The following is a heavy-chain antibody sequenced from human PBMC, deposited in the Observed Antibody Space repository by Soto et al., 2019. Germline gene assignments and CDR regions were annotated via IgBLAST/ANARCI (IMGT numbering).Heavy chain of an antibody. CDR3: ARGQLLHYQYGLDV. J-gene: IGHJ6*02. V-gene: IGHV4-59*07. CDR2: IYYGGST. Sequence: QVQLQESGPALVRPSDSLSLMCSVSGVPITTFYWSWIRQAPGKGLEYIGYIYYGGSTHYNPALKSRVTISVDTAKNEFSLKLTFVTAADTAAYFCARGQLLHYQYGLDVWGQGATVIV. CDR1: GVPITTFY. D-gene: IGHD3-10*01.